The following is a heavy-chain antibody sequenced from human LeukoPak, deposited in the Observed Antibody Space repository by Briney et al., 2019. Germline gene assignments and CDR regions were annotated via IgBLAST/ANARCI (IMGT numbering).Heavy chain of an antibody. V-gene: IGHV4-38-2*01. CDR2: IYHSGST. Sequence: KPSETLSLTCAVSGYSISSGYYWGWIRQPPGKGLEWIGSIYHSGSTYYNPSLKSRVTISVDTSKNQFSLKLSSVTAADTAVYYCARQRYCSSTSCYTSSDFDYWGQGTLVTVSS. J-gene: IGHJ4*02. D-gene: IGHD2-2*02. CDR1: GYSISSGYY. CDR3: ARQRYCSSTSCYTSSDFDY.